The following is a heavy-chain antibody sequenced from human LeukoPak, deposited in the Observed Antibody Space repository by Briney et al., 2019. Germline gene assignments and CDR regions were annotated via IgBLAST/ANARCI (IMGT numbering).Heavy chain of an antibody. V-gene: IGHV4-34*01. CDR3: ARSGKRGYSYGFHGRVWYFDY. D-gene: IGHD5-18*01. J-gene: IGHJ4*02. CDR1: GGSFSGYY. Sequence: SETLSLTCAVYGGSFSGYYWSWIRQPPGKGLEWIGEINHSGSTNYNPALKSGLTILLETSYNQFSLKQSSLTAADTAVYYCARSGKRGYSYGFHGRVWYFDYWGQGTLVTVSS. CDR2: INHSGST.